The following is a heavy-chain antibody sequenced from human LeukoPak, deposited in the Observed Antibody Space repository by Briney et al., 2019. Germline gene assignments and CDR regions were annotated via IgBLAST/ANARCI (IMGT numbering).Heavy chain of an antibody. CDR2: INPNSGGT. V-gene: IGHV1-2*02. J-gene: IGHJ5*02. D-gene: IGHD6-13*01. CDR1: GYTFTGYY. Sequence: ASVKVSCKASGYTFTGYYMHWVRQAPGQGLEWMGWINPNSGGTNYAQKFQGRVTMTRDTSISTAYMELSRLRSDDTAVYYCARDLEYSSSYDWFDPWAREPWSPSPQ. CDR3: ARDLEYSSSYDWFDP.